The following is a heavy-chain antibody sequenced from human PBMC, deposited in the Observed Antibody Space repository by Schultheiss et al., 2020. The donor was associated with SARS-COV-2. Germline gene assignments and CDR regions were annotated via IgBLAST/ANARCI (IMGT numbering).Heavy chain of an antibody. CDR1: GGTFSSYA. V-gene: IGHV1-2*04. J-gene: IGHJ4*02. Sequence: ASVKVSCKASGGTFSSYAISWVRQAPGQGLEWMGWMNPNSGGTNYAQKFQGWVTMTRDTSTSTAYMELRSLRSDDTAVYYCARYIAVAGTPDYWGQGTLVTVSS. CDR2: MNPNSGGT. D-gene: IGHD6-19*01. CDR3: ARYIAVAGTPDY.